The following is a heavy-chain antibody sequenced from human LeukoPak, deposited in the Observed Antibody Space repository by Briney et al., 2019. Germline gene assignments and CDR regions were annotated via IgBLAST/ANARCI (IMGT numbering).Heavy chain of an antibody. CDR3: AKGSYSSGWYESDY. J-gene: IGHJ4*02. Sequence: PGGSLRLSCAASGFTFSNYAMNWVRQAPGKGLEWVSLISGSTGSTYYADSVKGRFSISRDNSKNTVYLQMNSLRAEDTAVYYCAKGSYSSGWYESDYWGQGTLVTVSS. D-gene: IGHD6-19*01. CDR2: ISGSTGST. CDR1: GFTFSNYA. V-gene: IGHV3-23*01.